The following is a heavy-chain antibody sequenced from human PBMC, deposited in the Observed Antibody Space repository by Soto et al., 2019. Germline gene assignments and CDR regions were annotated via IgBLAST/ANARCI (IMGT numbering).Heavy chain of an antibody. D-gene: IGHD1-1*01. V-gene: IGHV3-30*18. Sequence: QVQLVESGGGVVQPGRSLRLSCAASGFTFSSYGLHWVRQAPGKGLEWVAVISYDGNNKYYADSVKGRFTTSRDNSKNTLYLQMNSLRAEDTAVYYCAKSVYNWNDGFFDYWGQGTLVTVSS. CDR2: ISYDGNNK. J-gene: IGHJ4*02. CDR1: GFTFSSYG. CDR3: AKSVYNWNDGFFDY.